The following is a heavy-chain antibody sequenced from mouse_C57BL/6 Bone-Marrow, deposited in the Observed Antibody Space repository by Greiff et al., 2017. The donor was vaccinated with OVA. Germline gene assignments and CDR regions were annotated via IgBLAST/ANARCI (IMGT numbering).Heavy chain of an antibody. CDR2: IYPSSGNT. V-gene: IGHV1-81*01. J-gene: IGHJ1*03. CDR1: GYTFTSYG. D-gene: IGHD2-3*01. CDR3: AREGDGYFSYWYFDV. Sequence: QVQLQQSGAELARPGASVKLSCKASGYTFTSYGISWVKQRPGQGLEWIGEIYPSSGNTYYNEKFKGKATLTADNSSSTAYMELRSLTSEDSAVYFCAREGDGYFSYWYFDVWGTGTTVTVSS.